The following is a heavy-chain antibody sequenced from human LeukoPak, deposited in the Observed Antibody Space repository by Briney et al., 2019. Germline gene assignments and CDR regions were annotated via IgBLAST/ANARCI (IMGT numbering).Heavy chain of an antibody. CDR2: INSDGSST. J-gene: IGHJ3*02. CDR3: ANWNDETDAFDI. Sequence: GGSLRLSCAASGFTFSSYWMHWVRQAPGKGLVWVSRINSDGSSTSYADSVKGRFNISRDNAKNTLYPQMNSLRAEDTAVYYCANWNDETDAFDIWGQGTMVTVSS. CDR1: GFTFSSYW. D-gene: IGHD1-1*01. V-gene: IGHV3-74*01.